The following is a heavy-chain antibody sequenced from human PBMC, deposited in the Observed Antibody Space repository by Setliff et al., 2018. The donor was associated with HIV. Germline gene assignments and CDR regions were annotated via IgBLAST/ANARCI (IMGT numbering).Heavy chain of an antibody. CDR3: ARVPYVWGSYRYFDY. Sequence: PGGSLRLSCISSGFSLSSYDMNWVRQAPGQGLEWISYISSSGSLMLYADSVKARFTISRDNAKNSLYLQMNSLRAEDTAVYYCARVPYVWGSYRYFDYWGQGTLVTVSS. J-gene: IGHJ4*02. V-gene: IGHV3-48*03. CDR2: ISSSGSLM. CDR1: GFSLSSYD. D-gene: IGHD3-16*02.